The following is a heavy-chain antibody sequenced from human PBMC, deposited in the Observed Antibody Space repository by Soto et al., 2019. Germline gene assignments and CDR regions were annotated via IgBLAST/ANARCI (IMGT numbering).Heavy chain of an antibody. CDR2: INSDGGST. J-gene: IGHJ3*02. V-gene: IGHV3-74*01. CDR3: ARGFSATQKRAFDI. Sequence: GGSLRLSCAASGFTFSSYWMHWVRQAPGEGLVWVSRINSDGGSTNYADSVKGRFTISRDNAKNTLYLQMNSLRAEDTAVYYCARGFSATQKRAFDIWGQGAMVTVSS. D-gene: IGHD5-12*01. CDR1: GFTFSSYW.